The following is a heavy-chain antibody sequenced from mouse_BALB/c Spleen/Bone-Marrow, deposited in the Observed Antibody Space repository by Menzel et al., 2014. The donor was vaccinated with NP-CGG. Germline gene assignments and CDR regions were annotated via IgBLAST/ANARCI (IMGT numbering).Heavy chain of an antibody. CDR2: IWAGGST. Sequence: VQGVESGPGLVAPSQSLSITCTVSGFSLTTYGVHWVRQPPGKGLEWLGLIWAGGSTNYNSALMSRLSISKDNSKSQVFLKMNSLQTDDTAMYYCAREGFYYDKAYWGQGILVTVSA. CDR1: GFSLTTYG. CDR3: AREGFYYDKAY. V-gene: IGHV2-9*02. D-gene: IGHD2-4*01. J-gene: IGHJ3*01.